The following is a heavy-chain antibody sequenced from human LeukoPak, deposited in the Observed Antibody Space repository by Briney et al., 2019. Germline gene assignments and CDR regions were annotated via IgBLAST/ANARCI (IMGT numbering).Heavy chain of an antibody. CDR2: ISWNSGSI. CDR1: GFTFHDYA. V-gene: IGHV3-9*01. CDR3: AKSRGDTYYHGMDV. Sequence: SGGSLRLSCSASGFTFHDYAMHWVRQAPGKGLEWVSGISWNSGSIGYAVSVKGRFTISRDNAKKSLYLQMNSLTTEDTALYYCAKSRGDTYYHGMDVWGQGTTVTVSS. J-gene: IGHJ6*02. D-gene: IGHD2-21*01.